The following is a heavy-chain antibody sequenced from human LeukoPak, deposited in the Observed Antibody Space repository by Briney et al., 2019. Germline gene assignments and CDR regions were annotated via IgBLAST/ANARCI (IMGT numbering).Heavy chain of an antibody. J-gene: IGHJ6*02. CDR3: ARAANTYYYGMDV. Sequence: SQTLSLTCAISGDSVSNKSVAWNWIRQSPSRGLEWLGRTYYRSKWYNDYAISVKSRITINPDTSKNQFSLQLNSVTPEDTAVCYCARAANTYYYGMDVWGQGTTVTVSS. CDR1: GDSVSNKSVA. V-gene: IGHV6-1*01. CDR2: TYYRSKWYN. D-gene: IGHD6-13*01.